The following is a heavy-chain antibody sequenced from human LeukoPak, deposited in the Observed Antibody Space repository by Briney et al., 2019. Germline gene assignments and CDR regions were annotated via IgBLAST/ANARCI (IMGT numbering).Heavy chain of an antibody. CDR2: MNPDSGNT. J-gene: IGHJ5*02. CDR1: GYTFTSYD. CDR3: ARGLPSTLVGWFDP. D-gene: IGHD2-8*02. Sequence: GASVKVSCKASGYTFTSYDINWVRQATGQGLEWMGWMNPDSGNTGYAQKFQGRVTITRNTSISTAYMELSSLRSEDTAAYYCARGLPSTLVGWFDPWGQGTLVTVSS. V-gene: IGHV1-8*03.